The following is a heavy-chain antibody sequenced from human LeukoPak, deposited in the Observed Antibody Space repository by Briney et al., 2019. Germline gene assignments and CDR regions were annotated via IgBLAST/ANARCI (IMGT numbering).Heavy chain of an antibody. CDR2: IKHDGSEE. V-gene: IGHV3-7*01. CDR3: GYTNNFYH. J-gene: IGHJ4*02. D-gene: IGHD3-16*02. Sequence: VASGLSIIGQWMNWVRQAPGQGLEWVANIKHDGSEEYYVDSVKGRFTVSRDDGRNSVSLQMNSVRAEDTAVYYCGYTNNFYHWGQGTLVVVSS. CDR1: GLSIIGQW.